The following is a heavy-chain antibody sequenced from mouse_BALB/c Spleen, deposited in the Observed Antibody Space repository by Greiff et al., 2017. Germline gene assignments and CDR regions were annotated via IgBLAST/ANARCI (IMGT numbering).Heavy chain of an antibody. J-gene: IGHJ4*01. CDR3: ARLEGYGSSPRYYAMDY. CDR1: GFTFSSSY. CDR2: IYAGTGGT. Sequence: VQVVESGAELVKPGASVKLSCKTSGFTFSSSYISWLKQKPGQSLEWIAWIYAGTGGTSYNQKFTGKAQLTVDTSSSTAYMQFSSLTTEDSAIYYCARLEGYGSSPRYYAMDYWGQGTSVTVSS. V-gene: IGHV1-66*01. D-gene: IGHD1-1*01.